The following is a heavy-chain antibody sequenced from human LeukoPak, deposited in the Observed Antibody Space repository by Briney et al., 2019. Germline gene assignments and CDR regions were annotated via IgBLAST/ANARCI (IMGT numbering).Heavy chain of an antibody. CDR2: IYYSGST. V-gene: IGHV4-39*01. J-gene: IGHJ4*02. CDR1: GGSISSSSYY. Sequence: TPSETLSLTCTVSGGSISSSSYYWGWIRQPPGKGPEWIGSIYYSGSTYYNPSLKSRVTISVDTSKNQFSLKLSSVTAADTAVYYCARLAGATVTTQFDYWGQGTLVTASS. CDR3: ARLAGATVTTQFDY. D-gene: IGHD4-17*01.